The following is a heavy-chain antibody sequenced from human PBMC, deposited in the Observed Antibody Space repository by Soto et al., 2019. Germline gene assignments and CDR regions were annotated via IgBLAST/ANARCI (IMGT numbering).Heavy chain of an antibody. Sequence: QVQLAQSGAEVKRPGASVKVSCKTSGYTFSRHYMHWVRQAPGQGLEWMGIINPSGGSTSYAQKFQGRVTMTRDTSTSTFYMELNSLTSEDTAVYYCARDDVEVPSALYYFNYWGQGTLVTVSS. CDR3: ARDDVEVPSALYYFNY. CDR1: GYTFSRHY. J-gene: IGHJ4*02. D-gene: IGHD2-2*01. CDR2: INPSGGST. V-gene: IGHV1-46*01.